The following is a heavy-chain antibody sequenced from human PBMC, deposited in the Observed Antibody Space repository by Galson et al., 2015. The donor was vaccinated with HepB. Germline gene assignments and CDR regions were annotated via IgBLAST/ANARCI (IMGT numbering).Heavy chain of an antibody. Sequence: CAISGDSVSSKSGAWNWIRQSPSRGLEWLGRTYYRSKWHNDYALSVKSRITINPDTSKNQFSLQLNSVTPEDTAVYYCTSLNRDYWGQGTRVTVSS. CDR3: TSLNRDY. CDR2: TYYRSKWHN. D-gene: IGHD2/OR15-2a*01. V-gene: IGHV6-1*01. CDR1: GDSVSSKSGA. J-gene: IGHJ4*02.